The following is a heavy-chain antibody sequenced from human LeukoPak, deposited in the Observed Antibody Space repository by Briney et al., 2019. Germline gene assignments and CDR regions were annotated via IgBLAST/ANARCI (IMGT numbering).Heavy chain of an antibody. Sequence: PSETLSLTCTVSGVPINNYYWNWIRQPPGKELEWIGYIGASGNTRHNPSLTSRVTISLDTSSNQFFLRLDSVTAADTAVYYCARQLGVYGDYNNWFDPWGQGTRVTVST. J-gene: IGHJ5*02. CDR1: GVPINNYY. D-gene: IGHD4-17*01. V-gene: IGHV4-59*08. CDR2: IGASGNT. CDR3: ARQLGVYGDYNNWFDP.